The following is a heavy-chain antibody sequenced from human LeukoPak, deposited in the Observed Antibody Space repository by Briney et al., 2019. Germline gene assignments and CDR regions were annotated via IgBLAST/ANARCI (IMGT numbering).Heavy chain of an antibody. CDR1: GFTFSSYG. CDR2: IWYDGSNK. V-gene: IGHV3-33*01. CDR3: ARDAYYFDSSGYYTPQYYFDY. J-gene: IGHJ4*02. Sequence: PGGSLRLSCAASGFTFSSYGMHWVRQAPGKGLEWVAVIWYDGSNKYYADSVKGRFTISRDNSKNTLYLQMNSLRAGDTAVYYCARDAYYFDSSGYYTPQYYFDYWGQGTLVTVSS. D-gene: IGHD3-22*01.